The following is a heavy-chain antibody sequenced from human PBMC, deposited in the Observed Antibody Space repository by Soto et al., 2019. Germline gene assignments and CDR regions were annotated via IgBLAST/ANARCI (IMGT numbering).Heavy chain of an antibody. J-gene: IGHJ4*02. D-gene: IGHD1-1*01. CDR2: TYYTGST. CDR3: VSGPGTTADY. Sequence: SATLSLTCTVSGGSISSTRYYWGWIRQPPGKGLEWIGTTYYTGSTYYNPSLKSRVTISVDMSKIQFSLKVRSVSAADTAVYYCVSGPGTTADYWGQGTLVTVSS. V-gene: IGHV4-39*01. CDR1: GGSISSTRYY.